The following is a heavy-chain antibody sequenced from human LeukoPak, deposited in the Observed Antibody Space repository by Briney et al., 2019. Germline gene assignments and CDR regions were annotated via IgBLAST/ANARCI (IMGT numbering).Heavy chain of an antibody. Sequence: SETLSLTCAVSGESFSGYYWTWIRQSPETGLEWIGDITDSGSTNYKPSLRSRVTISVDTSKKQFSLKFSSATAADTAVYYCARLHSLFKNYGSGSYFPLYMDVWGKGTTVTISS. V-gene: IGHV4-34*01. CDR3: ARLHSLFKNYGSGSYFPLYMDV. CDR1: GESFSGYY. CDR2: ITDSGST. D-gene: IGHD3-10*01. J-gene: IGHJ6*03.